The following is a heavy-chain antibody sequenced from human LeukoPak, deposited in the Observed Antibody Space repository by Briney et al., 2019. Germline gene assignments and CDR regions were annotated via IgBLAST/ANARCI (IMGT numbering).Heavy chain of an antibody. CDR1: GYTFTDYY. J-gene: IGHJ5*02. CDR3: ATEDLARLNWFDP. Sequence: GASVKVSCKASGYTFTDYYMHWVQQAPGKGLEWMGRVDPEDGETIYAEKFQGRVTITADTSTDTAYMELSSLRSEDTAVYYCATEDLARLNWFDPWGQGTLVTVSS. CDR2: VDPEDGET. V-gene: IGHV1-69-2*01.